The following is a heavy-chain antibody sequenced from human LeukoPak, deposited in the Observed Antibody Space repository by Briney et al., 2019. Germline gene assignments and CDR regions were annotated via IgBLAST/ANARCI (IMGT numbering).Heavy chain of an antibody. D-gene: IGHD3-22*01. CDR1: GFTVNSNY. Sequence: GGSLRLSCAASGFTVNSNYMSWVRQAPGRGLEWVSVIYIDGSTDYADSVKGRFTISRDDSKNTLYLQMNSLRAEDTAVYYCARSSSSYYYEFDYWGQGTLVTVSS. V-gene: IGHV3-53*01. CDR3: ARSSSSYYYEFDY. J-gene: IGHJ4*02. CDR2: IYIDGST.